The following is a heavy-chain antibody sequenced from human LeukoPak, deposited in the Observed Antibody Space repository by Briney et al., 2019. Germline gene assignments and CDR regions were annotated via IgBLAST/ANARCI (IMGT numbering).Heavy chain of an antibody. Sequence: PGGSLRLSCAASGFTFSNSWMAWVRQAPGKGLEWVANIKEDGSQKNYIDSVKGRFTISRDNTKKSLFLQMNNLRVEDTAVYYCARDSGWNAFDYWGQGTLVTVSS. J-gene: IGHJ4*01. CDR1: GFTFSNSW. CDR3: ARDSGWNAFDY. D-gene: IGHD6-25*01. CDR2: IKEDGSQK. V-gene: IGHV3-7*03.